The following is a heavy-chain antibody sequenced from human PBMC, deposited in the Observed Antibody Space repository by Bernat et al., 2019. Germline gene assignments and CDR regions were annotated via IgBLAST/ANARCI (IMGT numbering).Heavy chain of an antibody. V-gene: IGHV3-11*05. J-gene: IGHJ6*03. CDR3: AGGTSTSAPYMDV. Sequence: VQLVAAGGGLVQPVGSLRLSCAASGFTFSDYYMSWIRQAPGKGLDWVSYISSSSSYTNYADSVKGRFTISRDNAKNSLYLQMNSLRAEDTAVYYCAGGTSTSAPYMDVWGKGTTVTVYS. CDR2: ISSSSSYT. CDR1: GFTFSDYY.